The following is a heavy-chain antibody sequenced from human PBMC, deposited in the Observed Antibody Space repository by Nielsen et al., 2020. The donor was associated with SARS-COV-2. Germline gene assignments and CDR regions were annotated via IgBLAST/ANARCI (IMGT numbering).Heavy chain of an antibody. Sequence: GEALKISCAASGFTFSSYAMSWVRQAPGKGLEWVSAISGSGGSTYYADSVKGRFTISRDNSKNTLYLQMNSLRAEDTAVYYCARCRCIAAAGNIDYWGQGTLVTVSS. CDR2: ISGSGGST. D-gene: IGHD6-13*01. CDR3: ARCRCIAAAGNIDY. J-gene: IGHJ4*02. CDR1: GFTFSSYA. V-gene: IGHV3-23*01.